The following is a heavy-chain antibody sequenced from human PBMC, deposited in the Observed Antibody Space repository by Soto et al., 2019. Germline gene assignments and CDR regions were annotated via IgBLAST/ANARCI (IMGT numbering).Heavy chain of an antibody. CDR2: ISDSGST. J-gene: IGHJ4*02. Sequence: EVQLLESGGGLVQPGGSLRLSCTASGFTFSTYAMSWVRQAPGKGLEWVSTISDSGSTYYADSVKGRFSISRDNSTNTLYLEMNSLRAEDPAVYYCAKDKGGRYCSRTSCLYSFDYWGQGTLVTVSS. D-gene: IGHD2-2*01. CDR1: GFTFSTYA. CDR3: AKDKGGRYCSRTSCLYSFDY. V-gene: IGHV3-23*01.